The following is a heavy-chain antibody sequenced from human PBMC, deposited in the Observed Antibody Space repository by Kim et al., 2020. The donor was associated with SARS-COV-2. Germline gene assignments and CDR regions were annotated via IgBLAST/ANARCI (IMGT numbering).Heavy chain of an antibody. Sequence: ASVKVSCKASGYTFTSYAMNWVRQAPGQGLEWMGWINTNTGNPTYAQGFTGRFVFSLDTSVSTAYLQISSLKAEDTAVYYCARDQDRYFDWLGRTYYYGMDVWGQGTTVTVSS. V-gene: IGHV7-4-1*02. CDR3: ARDQDRYFDWLGRTYYYGMDV. CDR2: INTNTGNP. J-gene: IGHJ6*02. CDR1: GYTFTSYA. D-gene: IGHD3-9*01.